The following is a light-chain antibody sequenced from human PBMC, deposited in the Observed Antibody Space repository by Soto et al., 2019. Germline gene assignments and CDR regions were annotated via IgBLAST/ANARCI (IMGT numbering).Light chain of an antibody. CDR1: SSDVGGYDY. CDR2: DVN. Sequence: QSALTQPASVSGSPGQSITISCTGTSSDVGGYDYVSWYQQHPGKAPQLMIYDVNNRPSGVSNRFSGSKSGNTASLTISGLQAEDEADYYCSSYTSSSTLVFGTGPKLTVL. J-gene: IGLJ1*01. V-gene: IGLV2-14*01. CDR3: SSYTSSSTLV.